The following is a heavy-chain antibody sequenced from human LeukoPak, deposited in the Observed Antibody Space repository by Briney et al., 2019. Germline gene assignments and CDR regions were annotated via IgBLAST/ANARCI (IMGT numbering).Heavy chain of an antibody. Sequence: HSGGSLRLSCAASGFTFSSYAMHWVRQAPGKGLEWVANIKQDGSEKCYVDSVKGRFTISRDNAKNSLYLQMNSLRAEDTAVYYCARDFLPIAVAGTTFFDYWGQGTLVTVSS. V-gene: IGHV3-7*01. CDR3: ARDFLPIAVAGTTFFDY. CDR2: IKQDGSEK. CDR1: GFTFSSYA. J-gene: IGHJ4*02. D-gene: IGHD6-19*01.